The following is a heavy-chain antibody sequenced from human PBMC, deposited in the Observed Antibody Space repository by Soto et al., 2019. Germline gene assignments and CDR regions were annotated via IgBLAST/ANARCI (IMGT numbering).Heavy chain of an antibody. CDR2: IYYSGST. V-gene: IGHV4-39*01. D-gene: IGHD1-26*01. CDR1: GGSISSSSYY. CDR3: ASGWETDY. J-gene: IGHJ4*02. Sequence: PSETLSLTCTVSGGSISSSSYYWGWIRQPPGKGLEWIGSIYYSGSTYYNPSLKSRVTISVDTSKNQFSLKLSSVTAADTAAYYCASGWETDYWGQGTLVTVSS.